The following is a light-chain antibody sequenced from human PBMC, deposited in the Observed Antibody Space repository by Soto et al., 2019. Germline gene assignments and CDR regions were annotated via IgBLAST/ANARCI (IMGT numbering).Light chain of an antibody. Sequence: QSVLTQPASVSGSPGQSITISCTGSNSDVGFYNLVSWYQHHPGKVPKLIIYEGSQRPSGVSNRFSGSKSGNTASLTISGLQAEDEADYHCCTYAGSSTYVFGTGTKVTVL. V-gene: IGLV2-23*01. CDR2: EGS. CDR1: NSDVGFYNL. J-gene: IGLJ1*01. CDR3: CTYAGSSTYV.